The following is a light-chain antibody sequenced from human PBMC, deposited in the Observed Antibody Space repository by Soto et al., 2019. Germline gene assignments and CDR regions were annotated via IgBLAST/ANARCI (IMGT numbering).Light chain of an antibody. Sequence: DIQMTQSPSSLSASVGDRVTITCRASQDINNYLAWYQQKPGKVPKLLIYGASTLQSGVPSRFSGSGSGTDFTLTISSLQPEDVATYYGQKYNSAPLTVGGGTKVEIK. CDR3: QKYNSAPLT. CDR2: GAS. CDR1: QDINNY. V-gene: IGKV1-27*01. J-gene: IGKJ4*01.